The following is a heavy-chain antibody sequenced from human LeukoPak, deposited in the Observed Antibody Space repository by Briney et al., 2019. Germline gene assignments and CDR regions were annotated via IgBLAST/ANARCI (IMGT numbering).Heavy chain of an antibody. D-gene: IGHD6-25*01. V-gene: IGHV4-34*01. CDR3: ARQGGGFWYFDL. Sequence: PSETLSLTCVVYGGSFSGYYWSWIRQPPGKGLEWIGEINHSGSTNYNPSLKSRVTISVDTSKNQFSLKLSSVTAADTAVYYCARQGGGFWYFDLWGRGTLVTVSS. J-gene: IGHJ2*01. CDR1: GGSFSGYY. CDR2: INHSGST.